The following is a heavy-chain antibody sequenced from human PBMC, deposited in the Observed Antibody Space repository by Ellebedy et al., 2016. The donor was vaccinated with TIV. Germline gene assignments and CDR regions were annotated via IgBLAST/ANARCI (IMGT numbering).Heavy chain of an antibody. V-gene: IGHV4-59*01. CDR2: IYYSGST. Sequence: SETLSLXXTVSGGSISSYYWSWIRQPPGKGLEWIGYIYYSGSTNYNPSLKSRVTISVDTSKNQFSLKLSSVTAADTAVYYCAREAYSSGWYYFDYWGQGTLVTVSS. CDR3: AREAYSSGWYYFDY. D-gene: IGHD6-19*01. CDR1: GGSISSYY. J-gene: IGHJ4*02.